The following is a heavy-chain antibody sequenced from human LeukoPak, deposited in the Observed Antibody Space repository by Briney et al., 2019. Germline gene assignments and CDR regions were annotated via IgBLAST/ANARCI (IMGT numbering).Heavy chain of an antibody. Sequence: GGSLRLSCAASGFTFSSYAMSWVRQAPGKGLEWVSAISGSGGSTYYADSVKGRFTISRDNSKNTLYLQMSGLEAEDTGVYYCVRDFCSGGSCYSWNYYYYMDVWGSGTTATVSS. CDR3: VRDFCSGGSCYSWNYYYYMDV. CDR2: ISGSGGST. J-gene: IGHJ6*03. D-gene: IGHD2-15*01. V-gene: IGHV3-23*01. CDR1: GFTFSSYA.